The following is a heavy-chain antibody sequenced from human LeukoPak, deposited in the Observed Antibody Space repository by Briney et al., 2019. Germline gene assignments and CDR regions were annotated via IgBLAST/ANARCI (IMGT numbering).Heavy chain of an antibody. CDR1: GFTFDDYG. CDR2: INWNGGST. Sequence: GGSLRLSCVASGFTFDDYGMSWVRQAPGKGLEWVSGINWNGGSTGYADSVKGRFTISRDNAKNSLYLQMNSLRAEDTALYYCARDRSSGRWDAFDIWGQGTMVTVSS. CDR3: ARDRSSGRWDAFDI. J-gene: IGHJ3*02. V-gene: IGHV3-20*04. D-gene: IGHD6-19*01.